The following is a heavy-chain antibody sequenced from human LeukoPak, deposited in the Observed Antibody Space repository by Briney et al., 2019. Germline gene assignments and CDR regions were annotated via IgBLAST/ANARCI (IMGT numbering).Heavy chain of an antibody. V-gene: IGHV3-53*01. J-gene: IGHJ4*02. CDR3: ARVDPYDFFFGY. Sequence: PGGSLRLSCTVSGFTVSSNSMSWVRQAPGEGLEWVSFIYSGTIHYSDSVKGRFTISRDNSKNTLYLQMNSLRAEDTAVYYSARVDPYDFFFGYWGQGTLVTVSS. CDR2: IYSGTI. CDR1: GFTVSSNS. D-gene: IGHD3-3*01.